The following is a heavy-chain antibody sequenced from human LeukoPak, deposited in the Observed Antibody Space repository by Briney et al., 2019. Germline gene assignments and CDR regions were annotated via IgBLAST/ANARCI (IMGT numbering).Heavy chain of an antibody. V-gene: IGHV3-30*04. J-gene: IGHJ4*02. CDR2: ISYDGSNK. D-gene: IGHD5-12*01. CDR3: AREPGGGYSGYDQYFDY. CDR1: GFTFSSYA. Sequence: GGSLRLSCAASGFTFSSYAMHCVRQAPGKGLEWVAVISYDGSNKYYADSVKGRFTISRDNSKNTLYLQMNSLRAEETGVYYCAREPGGGYSGYDQYFDYWGQGTLVTVSS.